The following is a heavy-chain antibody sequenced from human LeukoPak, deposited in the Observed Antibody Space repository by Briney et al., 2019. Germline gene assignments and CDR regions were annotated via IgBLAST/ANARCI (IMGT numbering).Heavy chain of an antibody. J-gene: IGHJ4*02. CDR1: GYTFTSNY. V-gene: IGHV1-46*01. CDR2: INPSGGST. CDR3: AREGRGVPGAIAAVKGFDY. D-gene: IGHD6-13*01. Sequence: ASVKVSCKAFGYTFTSNYMHWVRQAPGQGPEWMGIINPSGGSTSYAQKFQGRVTMTRDMSTSTVYMELSSLRSEDTAIYYCAREGRGVPGAIAAVKGFDYWGQGTLVTVSS.